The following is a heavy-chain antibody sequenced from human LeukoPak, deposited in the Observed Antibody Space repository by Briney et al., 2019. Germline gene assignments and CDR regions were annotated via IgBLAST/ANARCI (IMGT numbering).Heavy chain of an antibody. CDR2: ISSSNTIK. D-gene: IGHD1-14*01. CDR1: GFTFSSYS. Sequence: EGSLRLSCAASGFTFSSYSMNWVRQNPGKGLEWISYISSSNTIKKYADSVKGRFTISRDNAKSSLYLQMNSLRAEHTAVYYCARDIAEHGMDVWGQGTTVTVSS. CDR3: ARDIAEHGMDV. V-gene: IGHV3-48*04. J-gene: IGHJ6*02.